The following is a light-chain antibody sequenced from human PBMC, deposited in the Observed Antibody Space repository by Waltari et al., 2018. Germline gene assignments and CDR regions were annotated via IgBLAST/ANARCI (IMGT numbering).Light chain of an antibody. Sequence: SRATERVYRRHLSWDQPKTGQGPRVLHYGASRRAPGLPDRFSGSGSGTDFTLTISRLEPEDFAVYYCQQYGSSPLTFGQGTRLEIK. J-gene: IGKJ5*01. V-gene: IGKV3-20*01. CDR2: GAS. CDR3: QQYGSSPLT. CDR1: ERVYRRH.